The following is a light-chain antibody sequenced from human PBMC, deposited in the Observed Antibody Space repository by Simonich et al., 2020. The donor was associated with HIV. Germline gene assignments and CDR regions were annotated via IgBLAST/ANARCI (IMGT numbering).Light chain of an antibody. CDR3: QQRSNWST. J-gene: IGKJ2*01. Sequence: EIVMTQSPATLSVSPGERAALSCRASQSVSSNLAWYQQKPGQAPMLLIHGASTRATGIPARFSGSGSGTDFTLTISSLQPEDFAVYYCQQRSNWSTFGQGTKLEIK. CDR2: GAS. CDR1: QSVSSN. V-gene: IGKV3-15*01.